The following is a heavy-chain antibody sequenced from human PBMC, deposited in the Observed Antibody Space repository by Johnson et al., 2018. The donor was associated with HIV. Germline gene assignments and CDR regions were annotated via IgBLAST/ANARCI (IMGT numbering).Heavy chain of an antibody. CDR1: GFTFSNYA. D-gene: IGHD3-10*01. CDR2: IRYDGSNK. CDR3: ARAEIYEGRGGDFAFDL. Sequence: QVQLVESGGGLVQPGGSLRLSCAASGFTFSNYAMHWVRQAPGKGLEWVAFIRYDGSNKYYADSVKGRFTISRDNSKNTLYLQMKSLRAEDTALDYCARAEIYEGRGGDFAFDLWGRGTMVTVSS. J-gene: IGHJ3*01. V-gene: IGHV3-30*02.